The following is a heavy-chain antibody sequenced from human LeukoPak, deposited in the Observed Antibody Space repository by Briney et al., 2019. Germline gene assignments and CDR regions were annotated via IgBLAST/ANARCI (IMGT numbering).Heavy chain of an antibody. CDR2: IKHDGREK. Sequence: TGGSLRLSCVASGLTFSGQWLNWVRQAPGQGLEWVANIKHDGREKYYVDSVKGRFTISRDDGQNSLSLHMHSVRAEDTAIYYCGYTNNFYHWGQGALVVVSA. D-gene: IGHD3-16*02. J-gene: IGHJ4*02. CDR1: GLTFSGQW. CDR3: GYTNNFYH. V-gene: IGHV3-7*01.